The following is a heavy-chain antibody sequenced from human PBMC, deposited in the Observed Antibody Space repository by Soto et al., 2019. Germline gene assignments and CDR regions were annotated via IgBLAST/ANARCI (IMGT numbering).Heavy chain of an antibody. V-gene: IGHV1-69*12. D-gene: IGHD3-22*01. Sequence: QVQLVQSGAEVKKPGSSVKVSCKASGGTFSSYAISWVRQAPGQGLEWMGGIIPMFGTADYAQKFQCRVTMTEDESTSTAYMELSSLRSEDTAVYYCASHYDSSGDYYRGLDYWGQGTLVTVSS. CDR3: ASHYDSSGDYYRGLDY. J-gene: IGHJ4*02. CDR2: IIPMFGTA. CDR1: GGTFSSYA.